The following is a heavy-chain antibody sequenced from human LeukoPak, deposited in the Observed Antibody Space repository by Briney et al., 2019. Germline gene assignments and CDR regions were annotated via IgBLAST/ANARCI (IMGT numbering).Heavy chain of an antibody. J-gene: IGHJ4*02. CDR2: ISYDGSNK. D-gene: IGHD3-3*01. CDR1: GFTFSSYA. Sequence: GRSLRLSCAASGFTFSSYAMHWVRQAPGKGLEWVAVISYDGSNKYYADSVKGRFTISRDNYKNTLYLQMNSLRAEDTAVYYCARDPSRVYYDFWSGYPPYYFDYWGQGTLVTVSS. CDR3: ARDPSRVYYDFWSGYPPYYFDY. V-gene: IGHV3-30*01.